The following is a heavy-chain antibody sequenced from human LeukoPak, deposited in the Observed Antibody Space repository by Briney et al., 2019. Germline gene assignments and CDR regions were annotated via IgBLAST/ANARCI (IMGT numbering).Heavy chain of an antibody. D-gene: IGHD6-19*01. CDR2: ISWDGGST. J-gene: IGHJ4*02. CDR1: GLTFDDYA. CDR3: AKASVAGDYFDY. V-gene: IGHV3-43D*04. Sequence: GGSLRLSCAASGLTFDDYAMHWVRQAPGKGLEWVSLISWDGGSTYYADSVKGRFTISRDNSKNSLYLQMNSLRAEGTALYYCAKASVAGDYFDYWGQGTLVTVSS.